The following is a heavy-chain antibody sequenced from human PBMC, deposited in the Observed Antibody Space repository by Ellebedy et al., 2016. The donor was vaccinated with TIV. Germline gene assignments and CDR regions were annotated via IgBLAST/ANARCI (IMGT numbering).Heavy chain of an antibody. J-gene: IGHJ6*02. CDR3: ARDRRWLQSLAYYYGMDF. CDR1: GFTFGGYW. D-gene: IGHD5-24*01. V-gene: IGHV3-74*01. Sequence: PGGSLRLSCEASGFTFGGYWIHWVRQAPGKGLVWVSSINCDGSSTTYGDSVKCRFTISRDTANNTVYVQMNSLRAEDTAVYYGARDRRWLQSLAYYYGMDFWGQGTTVTVSS. CDR2: INCDGSST.